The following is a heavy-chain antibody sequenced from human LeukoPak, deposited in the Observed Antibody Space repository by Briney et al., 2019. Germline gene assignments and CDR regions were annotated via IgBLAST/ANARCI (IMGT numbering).Heavy chain of an antibody. D-gene: IGHD3-9*01. V-gene: IGHV7-4-1*02. CDR3: ARDPIYYDILTGYYREDAFDI. CDR1: GYTFTSYA. J-gene: IGHJ3*02. CDR2: INTNTGNP. Sequence: ASVKVSCKASGYTFTSYAMNWVRQAPGQGLEWMGWINTNTGNPTYAQGFTGRFVSSLDTSVSTAYLQISSLKAEDTAVYYCARDPIYYDILTGYYREDAFDIWGQGTMVTVSS.